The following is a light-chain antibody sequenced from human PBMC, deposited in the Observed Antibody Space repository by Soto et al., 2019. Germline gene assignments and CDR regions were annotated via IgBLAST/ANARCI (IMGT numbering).Light chain of an antibody. J-gene: IGLJ2*01. Sequence: QSVLTQPRSVSGSPGQSVTISCTGSRSDVGGYKYVSWYQQFPGKPPKLLIYDVARRPSGVPGRFSGSKSGNTASLTISGLQAEDEADYYCCSYGGGRTPLGFGGGTKVTVL. CDR2: DVA. CDR1: RSDVGGYKY. V-gene: IGLV2-11*01. CDR3: CSYGGGRTPLG.